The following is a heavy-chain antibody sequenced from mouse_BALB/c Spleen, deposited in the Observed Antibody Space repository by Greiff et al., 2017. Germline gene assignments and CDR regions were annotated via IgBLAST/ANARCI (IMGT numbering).Heavy chain of an antibody. D-gene: IGHD4-1*01. V-gene: IGHV3-6*02. J-gene: IGHJ2*01. CDR1: GYSITSGYY. Sequence: EVKLMESGPGLVKPSQSLSLTCSVTGYSITSGYYWNWIRQFPGNKLEWMGYISYDGSNNYNPSLKNRISITRDTSKNQFFLKLNSVTTEDTATYYCAREAPPTGTRDYWGQGTTLTVSS. CDR3: AREAPPTGTRDY. CDR2: ISYDGSN.